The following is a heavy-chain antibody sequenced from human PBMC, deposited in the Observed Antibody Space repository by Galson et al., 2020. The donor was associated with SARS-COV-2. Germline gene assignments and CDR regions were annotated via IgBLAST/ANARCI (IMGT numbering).Heavy chain of an antibody. V-gene: IGHV3-33*01. D-gene: IGHD6-13*01. J-gene: IGHJ5*02. CDR3: AREGSSWVIDH. CDR1: GFKVSLYG. CDR2: IWNDGTYK. Sequence: GGSLRLSCVASGFKVSLYGMHWVRQAPGKGLEWVAIIWNDGTYKFYGDSVKGRFIISRDISENTVYLHMDNIRVEDTAIYYCAREGSSWVIDHWGQGTLVAVSS.